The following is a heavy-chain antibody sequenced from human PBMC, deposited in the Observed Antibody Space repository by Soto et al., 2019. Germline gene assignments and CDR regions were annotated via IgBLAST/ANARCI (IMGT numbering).Heavy chain of an antibody. CDR1: GFTFGDHA. Sequence: VGSLRLSCAASGFTFGDHAMSWVRQAPGKGLEWVSVIRGSGGITYYEDSVKGRFTISRDNAKNTLYLQMNSLRAEDTAVYYCAKGLLIMVRKVIIPPQYYYGMDVWGQGTTVTVSS. CDR2: IRGSGGIT. J-gene: IGHJ6*02. D-gene: IGHD3-10*01. V-gene: IGHV3-23*01. CDR3: AKGLLIMVRKVIIPPQYYYGMDV.